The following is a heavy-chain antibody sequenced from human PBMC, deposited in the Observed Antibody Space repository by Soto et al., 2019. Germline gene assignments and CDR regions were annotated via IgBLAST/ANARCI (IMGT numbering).Heavy chain of an antibody. CDR2: ISSSGTTI. D-gene: IGHD1-20*01. V-gene: IGHV3-48*04. CDR3: ASYNWGFDY. Sequence: EVQLEESGGGLVQPGGSLRLSCTASGFNFSNYSMNWVRQAPGKGLEWVSYISSSGTTIHYADSVKGRFAISRDNAKNSLNLQMNSLRVEDTALYYCASYNWGFDYWGQGTLVTVS. J-gene: IGHJ4*02. CDR1: GFNFSNYS.